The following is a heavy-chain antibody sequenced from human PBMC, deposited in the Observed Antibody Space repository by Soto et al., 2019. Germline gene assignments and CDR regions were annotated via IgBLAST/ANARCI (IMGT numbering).Heavy chain of an antibody. CDR1: GYTFTGYY. CDR3: ARDYYVWGSYRTMGGLGYYGMDV. D-gene: IGHD3-16*02. Sequence: QVQLVQSGAEVKKPGASVKVSCKASGYTFTGYYMHWVRQAPGQGLEWMGWINPNSGGTNYAQKFQGWVTMTRDTCISTANMELSRLRSDDTAVYYCARDYYVWGSYRTMGGLGYYGMDVWGQGTTVTVSS. J-gene: IGHJ6*02. V-gene: IGHV1-2*04. CDR2: INPNSGGT.